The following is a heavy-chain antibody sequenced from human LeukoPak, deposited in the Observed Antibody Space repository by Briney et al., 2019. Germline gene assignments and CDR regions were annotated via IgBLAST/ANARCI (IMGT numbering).Heavy chain of an antibody. CDR3: ARDPQWGGYFDY. CDR2: IYTSGST. Sequence: PSQTLSLTCTVSGGSISSGSYYGSWIRQPAGKGLEWIGRIYTSGSTNYNPSLKSRVTISVDTSKNQFSLKLSSVTAADTAVYYCARDPQWGGYFDYWGQGTLVTVSS. V-gene: IGHV4-61*02. CDR1: GGSISSGSYY. D-gene: IGHD3-16*01. J-gene: IGHJ4*02.